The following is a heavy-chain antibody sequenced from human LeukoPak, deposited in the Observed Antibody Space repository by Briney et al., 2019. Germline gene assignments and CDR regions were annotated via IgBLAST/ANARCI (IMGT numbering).Heavy chain of an antibody. V-gene: IGHV6-1*01. CDR1: GDNFSSNSAA. Sequence: KPSQTLSFTCAISGDNFSSNSAAWNWIRQSASRGLELLGTTYYRSKWYNDYAVSVNSRITINPATSKNQFSLQLNSVTSEDTAVYYCVRDRWFGELDVWGQGTTVTVSS. CDR3: VRDRWFGELDV. CDR2: TYYRSKWYN. J-gene: IGHJ6*02. D-gene: IGHD3-10*01.